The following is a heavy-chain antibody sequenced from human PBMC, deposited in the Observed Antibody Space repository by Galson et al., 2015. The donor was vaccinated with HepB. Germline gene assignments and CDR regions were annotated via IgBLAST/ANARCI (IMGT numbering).Heavy chain of an antibody. CDR2: ISGSGTYI. D-gene: IGHD1-7*01. CDR1: GFSFSHYA. J-gene: IGHJ4*02. Sequence: SLRLSCAGSGFSFSHYAMNWLRQAPGKGLEWVSSISGSGTYIYYADSMKGRFTISRDNAESSVYLQVNSLRADDTATYYCARGQGTHLALWGQGTLVTVSS. V-gene: IGHV3-21*06. CDR3: ARGQGTHLAL.